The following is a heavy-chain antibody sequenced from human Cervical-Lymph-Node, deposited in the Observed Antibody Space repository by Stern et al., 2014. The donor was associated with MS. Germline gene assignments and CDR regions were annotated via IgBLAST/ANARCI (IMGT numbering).Heavy chain of an antibody. CDR3: ARLRSTSWFDL. Sequence: QLVQSGAEVQKPGESLRVSCKGSGYSFTDFLVTWVRQMPGKGLEWMGVIYPGDSDTRYSPAFQGQFTIAADKSVKTAYLQWSGLKDSDTAMYYCARLRSTSWFDLWGQGTQVTVSS. D-gene: IGHD2-2*01. V-gene: IGHV5-51*01. J-gene: IGHJ5*02. CDR1: GYSFTDFL. CDR2: IYPGDSDT.